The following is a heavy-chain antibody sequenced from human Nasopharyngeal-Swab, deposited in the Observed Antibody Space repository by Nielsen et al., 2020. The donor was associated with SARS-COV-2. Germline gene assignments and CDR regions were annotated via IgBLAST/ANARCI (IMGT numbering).Heavy chain of an antibody. D-gene: IGHD3-3*01. V-gene: IGHV3-23*01. Sequence: VRQAPGKGLEWVSAISGSGGSTYYADSVKGWFTISRDNSKRTLYLQMNSLRAEDTAVYYCAKEESSYDFWSGYVTNYYYNGMDVWGQGTTVTASS. CDR3: AKEESSYDFWSGYVTNYYYNGMDV. CDR2: ISGSGGST. J-gene: IGHJ6*02.